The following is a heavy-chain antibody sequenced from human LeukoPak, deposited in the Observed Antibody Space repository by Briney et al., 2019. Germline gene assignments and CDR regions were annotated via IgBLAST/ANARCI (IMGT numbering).Heavy chain of an antibody. CDR3: ASFYYDSSASRI. D-gene: IGHD3-22*01. V-gene: IGHV3-15*01. CDR1: GFTFSNAW. Sequence: GGSLRLSCAASGFTFSNAWMSWVRQAPGKGLEWVGRIKSKTDGGTTDYAAPVKGRFTISRDDSKNTLYLQMNSLRAEDTAVYYCASFYYDSSASRIWGQGTMVTVSS. CDR2: IKSKTDGGTT. J-gene: IGHJ3*02.